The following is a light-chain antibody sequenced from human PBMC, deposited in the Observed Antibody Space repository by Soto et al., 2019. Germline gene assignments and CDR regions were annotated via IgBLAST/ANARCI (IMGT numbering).Light chain of an antibody. CDR3: SSYTSSILV. V-gene: IGLV2-14*01. CDR2: EVS. Sequence: QSALTQPASVSGSPGQSITISCTGTNSDVGGYNYVSWYQQYPGKAPKLMIYEVSNRSSGVSNRFSGSKSGNTASLTISGLQAEDEADYYCSSYTSSILVFGGGTQLTVL. J-gene: IGLJ7*01. CDR1: NSDVGGYNY.